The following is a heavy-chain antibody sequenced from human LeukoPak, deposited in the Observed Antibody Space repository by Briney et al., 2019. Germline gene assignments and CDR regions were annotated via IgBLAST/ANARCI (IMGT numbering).Heavy chain of an antibody. CDR2: IYPGDSDT. CDR3: ARSPCGGDCYSGHFQH. CDR1: GYTFTTYW. Sequence: GEPLTISCQGSGYTFTTYWIGWVRQMPGRGLEWMGIIYPGDSDTRYSPSFQGQVTISADKSINTAYLRWSSLKASDTAMYYCARSPCGGDCYSGHFQHWGQGTLVTVSS. D-gene: IGHD2-21*02. V-gene: IGHV5-51*01. J-gene: IGHJ1*01.